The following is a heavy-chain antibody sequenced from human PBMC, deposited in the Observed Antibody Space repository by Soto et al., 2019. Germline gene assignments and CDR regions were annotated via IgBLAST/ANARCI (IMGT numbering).Heavy chain of an antibody. CDR2: INGYSGNT. D-gene: IGHD3-22*01. V-gene: IGHV1-18*01. CDR1: GYTFTSYG. CDR3: ARVRGYDSSGYSPL. Sequence: ASVKVSCKASGYTFTSYGISWVRRAPGQGLEWMGWINGYSGNTNYAQKLQGRVTMTTDTSTSTAYLELRSLRSDDTAVYYCARVRGYDSSGYSPLWGQGTLVTVSS. J-gene: IGHJ4*02.